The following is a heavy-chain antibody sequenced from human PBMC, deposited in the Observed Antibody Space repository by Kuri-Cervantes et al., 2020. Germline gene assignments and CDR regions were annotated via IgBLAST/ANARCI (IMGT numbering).Heavy chain of an antibody. V-gene: IGHV4-34*01. Sequence: SETLSLTCAVYGGSFSGYYWGWIRQSPGKRLEWIGTISYRGSTYYNPSLKSRVTISVDTSKNQFSLQLNSVTAADTAVYYCVRLFGIAAAGQIDYWGQGSLVTVSS. J-gene: IGHJ4*02. CDR3: VRLFGIAAAGQIDY. CDR2: ISYRGST. D-gene: IGHD6-13*01. CDR1: GGSFSGYY.